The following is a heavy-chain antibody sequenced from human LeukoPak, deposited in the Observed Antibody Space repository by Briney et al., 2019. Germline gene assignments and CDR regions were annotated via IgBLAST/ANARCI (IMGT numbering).Heavy chain of an antibody. Sequence: PSETQSLTCTFSGTSISSYYRSWIRQPPGKGQEWIGNIYYSGTNYYNPALKSPVTISVDTSKIQFYLKLSTVTAADADVYYCARDSGSYYFDFWGQGSLVTVSS. CDR3: ARDSGSYYFDF. D-gene: IGHD1-26*01. CDR1: GTSISSYY. CDR2: IYYSGTN. V-gene: IGHV4-59*12. J-gene: IGHJ4*02.